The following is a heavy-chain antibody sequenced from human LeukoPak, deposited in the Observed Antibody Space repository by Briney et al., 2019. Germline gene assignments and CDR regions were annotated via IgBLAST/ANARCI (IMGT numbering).Heavy chain of an antibody. V-gene: IGHV3-23*01. CDR2: ISGSGGST. CDR1: GFTFSSYS. Sequence: GGSLRLSCAASGFTFSSYSMNWVRQAPGKGLEWVSSISGSGGSTYYADSVKGRFTISRDNSKNTLYLQMNSLRAEDTAVYYCAKDQDRGYGSGSFDYWGQGTLVTVSS. D-gene: IGHD3-10*01. J-gene: IGHJ4*02. CDR3: AKDQDRGYGSGSFDY.